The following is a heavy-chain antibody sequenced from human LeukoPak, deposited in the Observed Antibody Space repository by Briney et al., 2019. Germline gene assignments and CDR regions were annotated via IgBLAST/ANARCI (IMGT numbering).Heavy chain of an antibody. J-gene: IGHJ4*02. V-gene: IGHV1-69*13. Sequence: GASVKVSCKASGGTFSSYAISWVRQAPGQGLEWMGGIIPIFGTANYAQKFQGRVTITADESTSTAYMELSSLRSEDTAVYYCARLGNYYDSSGYPPSFDYWGQGTLVTVSS. CDR1: GGTFSSYA. D-gene: IGHD3-22*01. CDR2: IIPIFGTA. CDR3: ARLGNYYDSSGYPPSFDY.